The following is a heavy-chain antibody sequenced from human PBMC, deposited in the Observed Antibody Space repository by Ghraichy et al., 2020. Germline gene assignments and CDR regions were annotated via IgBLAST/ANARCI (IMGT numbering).Heavy chain of an antibody. CDR2: INHSGST. J-gene: IGHJ5*02. V-gene: IGHV4-34*01. D-gene: IGHD1-1*01. CDR3: ARGSSIIDLGWRTTYNWFDP. CDR1: GGSFSGYY. Sequence: SETLSLTCAVYGGSFSGYYWSWIRQPPGKGLEWIGEINHSGSTNYNPSLKSRVTISVDTSKNQFSLKLSSVTAADTAVYYWARGSSIIDLGWRTTYNWFDPWGQGTLVTVSS.